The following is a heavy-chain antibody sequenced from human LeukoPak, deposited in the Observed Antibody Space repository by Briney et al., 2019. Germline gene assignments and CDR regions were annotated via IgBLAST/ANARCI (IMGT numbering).Heavy chain of an antibody. Sequence: PSQTLSPTCTVSGNSISSGYYWGWIRQPPGKGLEWIGSIYHSGSTYYNPSLKSRVTISVDTSKNQFSLKLSSVTAADTAVYYCARSGSAYYYYYMDVWGKGTTVTVSS. CDR1: GNSISSGYY. CDR2: IYHSGST. J-gene: IGHJ6*03. V-gene: IGHV4-38-2*02. CDR3: ARSGSAYYYYYMDV. D-gene: IGHD6-25*01.